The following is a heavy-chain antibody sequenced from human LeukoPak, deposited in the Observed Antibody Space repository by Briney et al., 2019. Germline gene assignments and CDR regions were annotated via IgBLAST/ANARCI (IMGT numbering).Heavy chain of an antibody. Sequence: GSLRLSCAASGFTFSSYSMNWVRQAPGKGLEWIGEINHSGSTNYNPSLKSRVTISVDTSKNQFSLKLSSVTAADTAVYYCATRVTMGSYSSGWYWFDPWGQGTLVTVSS. CDR3: ATRVTMGSYSSGWYWFDP. J-gene: IGHJ5*02. CDR1: GFTFSSYS. D-gene: IGHD6-19*01. CDR2: INHSGST. V-gene: IGHV4-34*08.